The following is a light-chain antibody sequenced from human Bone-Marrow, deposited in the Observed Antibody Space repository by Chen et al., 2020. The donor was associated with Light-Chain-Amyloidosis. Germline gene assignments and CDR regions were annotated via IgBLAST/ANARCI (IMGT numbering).Light chain of an antibody. CDR2: RDT. V-gene: IGLV3-25*03. CDR3: QSADSSGTYEVI. J-gene: IGLJ2*01. Sequence: SYELTQPPSVSVSPGQTARIPCSGDDLPTKYAYWYQQKPGQAPVLVNHRDTERPSGISERFSGSSSGTTATLTIRGVQAEDEADYHCQSADSSGTYEVIFGGGTKLTVL. CDR1: DLPTKY.